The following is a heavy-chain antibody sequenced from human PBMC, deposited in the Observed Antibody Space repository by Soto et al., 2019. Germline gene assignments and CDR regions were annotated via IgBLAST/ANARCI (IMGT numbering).Heavy chain of an antibody. J-gene: IGHJ6*02. D-gene: IGHD5-12*01. CDR2: IIPIFGTA. V-gene: IGHV1-69*13. Sequence: SVKVSCKASGGTFSSYAISWVRQAPGQGLEWMGGIIPIFGTANYAQKFQGRVTITADESTSTAYMELSSLRSEDTAVYYCARDRDGSGYDPVYYYYGMDVWGQGTTVTVSS. CDR1: GGTFSSYA. CDR3: ARDRDGSGYDPVYYYYGMDV.